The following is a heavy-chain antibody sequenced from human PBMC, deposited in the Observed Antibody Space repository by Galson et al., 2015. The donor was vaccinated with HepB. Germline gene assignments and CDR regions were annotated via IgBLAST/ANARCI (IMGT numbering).Heavy chain of an antibody. D-gene: IGHD3-22*01. CDR1: GDSVSSNSAA. Sequence: AISGDSVSSNSAAWNWIRQSPSRGLAWLGRTYYRSKWYYDYAVSVRSRITINPDISRNQFSLQLYSVTPEDTAVYYCARNVYYDTSGYYYKPGWVDPWGQGTLVTVSS. CDR3: ARNVYYDTSGYYYKPGWVDP. CDR2: TYYRSKWYY. J-gene: IGHJ5*02. V-gene: IGHV6-1*01.